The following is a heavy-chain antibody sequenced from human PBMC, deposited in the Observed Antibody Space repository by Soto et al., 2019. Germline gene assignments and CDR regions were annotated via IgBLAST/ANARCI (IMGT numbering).Heavy chain of an antibody. J-gene: IGHJ5*02. D-gene: IGHD2-21*01. CDR3: ARRAVVAVTGSLDNWLDP. Sequence: SETLSLTCTVSGGSIINYYWSWIRQPPGKGLEWIGYIYYSGTTSYNPSLRSRVTISVDTSKNQFSLKLSSVTAADTAVYYCARRAVVAVTGSLDNWLDPWGQGILVT. CDR1: GGSIINYY. V-gene: IGHV4-59*08. CDR2: IYYSGTT.